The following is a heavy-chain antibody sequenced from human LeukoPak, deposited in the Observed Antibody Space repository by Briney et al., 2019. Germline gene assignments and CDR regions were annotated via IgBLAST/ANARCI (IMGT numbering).Heavy chain of an antibody. CDR2: IYYSGST. CDR1: GGSISSGDYY. CDR3: ARKDYGDYAVFDY. J-gene: IGHJ4*02. V-gene: IGHV4-30-4*01. Sequence: SETLSLTCTVSGGSISSGDYYWSWIRQPPGKGLEWIGYIYYSGSTYYNPSLKSRVTISVDTSKNQFSLKLSSVTAADTAVYYCARKDYGDYAVFDYWGQGTLVTVSS. D-gene: IGHD4-17*01.